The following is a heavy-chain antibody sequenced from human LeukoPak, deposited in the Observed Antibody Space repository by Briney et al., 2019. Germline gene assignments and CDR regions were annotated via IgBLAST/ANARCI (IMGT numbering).Heavy chain of an antibody. Sequence: ASVKVSCKASGYTFTGYYMHWVRQAPGQGLEWMGWINPNSGGTNYAQKFQGRVTMTRDMSTSTVYMELSSLRSEDTAVYYCARDYDFWSGYYRIDYWGQGTLVTVSS. CDR3: ARDYDFWSGYYRIDY. D-gene: IGHD3-3*01. CDR1: GYTFTGYY. CDR2: INPNSGGT. V-gene: IGHV1-2*02. J-gene: IGHJ4*02.